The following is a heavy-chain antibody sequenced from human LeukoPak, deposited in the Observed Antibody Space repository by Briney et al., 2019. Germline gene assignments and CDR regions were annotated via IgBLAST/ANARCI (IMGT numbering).Heavy chain of an antibody. Sequence: GESLKISCKASGYSFTSSWIGRVRQMPGKGLEWMGVIYPGDSDTRYNPSFQGQVTISADKSISTAYLQWSSLRASDTAMYYCANSPPDGDYVNWGQGTLATVSS. V-gene: IGHV5-51*01. CDR1: GYSFTSSW. D-gene: IGHD4-17*01. J-gene: IGHJ4*02. CDR3: ANSPPDGDYVN. CDR2: IYPGDSDT.